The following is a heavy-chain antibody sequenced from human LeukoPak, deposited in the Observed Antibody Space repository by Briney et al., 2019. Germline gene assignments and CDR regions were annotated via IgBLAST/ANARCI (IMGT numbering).Heavy chain of an antibody. Sequence: SETLSLTCAVYGGSFSGYYWSWIRQPPGKGLEWIGEINHSGSTNYNPSLKSRVTISVDTSKNQFSLKLSSVTAADTAVYYCARGDYGDPPGYYYGMDVWGQGTTVTVSS. CDR2: INHSGST. D-gene: IGHD4-17*01. CDR3: ARGDYGDPPGYYYGMDV. CDR1: GGSFSGYY. J-gene: IGHJ6*02. V-gene: IGHV4-34*01.